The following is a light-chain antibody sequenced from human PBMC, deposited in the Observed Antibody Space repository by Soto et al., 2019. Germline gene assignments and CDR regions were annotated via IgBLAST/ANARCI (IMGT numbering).Light chain of an antibody. Sequence: DIQMTQSPSLVSASVGDRVTITCRASQGVTSGLAWYQQKPGKAPNLLIYGASNLQSGVPSRFSGSGSGTDFTLTISSPQPEDFATYYCQQADSFPLTFGGGTKVDIK. CDR1: QGVTSG. V-gene: IGKV1-12*01. CDR3: QQADSFPLT. CDR2: GAS. J-gene: IGKJ4*01.